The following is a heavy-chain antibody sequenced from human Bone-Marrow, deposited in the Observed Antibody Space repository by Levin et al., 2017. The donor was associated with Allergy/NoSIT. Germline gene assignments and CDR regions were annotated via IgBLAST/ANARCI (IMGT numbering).Heavy chain of an antibody. V-gene: IGHV3-23*01. Sequence: PGGSLRLSCAASGFMFSSYAMSWVRQAPGKGPEWVSGIRGSGGSSYYADSVKGRFTISRDNSMNTVYLQMGGLRAEDTAVYYCAKGHFGNYDFWSGSFDYWGQGTSVTVSS. D-gene: IGHD3-3*01. J-gene: IGHJ4*02. CDR1: GFMFSSYA. CDR3: AKGHFGNYDFWSGSFDY. CDR2: IRGSGGSS.